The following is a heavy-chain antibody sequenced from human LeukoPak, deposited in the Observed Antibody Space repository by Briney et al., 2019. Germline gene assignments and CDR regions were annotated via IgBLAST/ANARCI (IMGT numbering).Heavy chain of an antibody. J-gene: IGHJ5*01. Sequence: ASQTLSLTCTVSGGSMSSGSNFWSWIRQPAGKGLEWIGRINTSGSTNYNPFLKSRVTISIDTSKNQFSLKVSSVTAADTAVYYCAGDPATGYTSEAWFNSWGQGIQVTVSS. V-gene: IGHV4-61*02. CDR1: GGSMSSGSNF. D-gene: IGHD5-12*01. CDR2: INTSGST. CDR3: AGDPATGYTSEAWFNS.